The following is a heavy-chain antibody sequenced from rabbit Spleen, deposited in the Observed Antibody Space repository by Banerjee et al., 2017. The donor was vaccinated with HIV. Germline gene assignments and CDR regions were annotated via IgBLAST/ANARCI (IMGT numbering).Heavy chain of an antibody. CDR1: GFDFSNYG. D-gene: IGHD2-1*01. J-gene: IGHJ4*01. V-gene: IGHV1S47*01. CDR2: IDPLFINT. Sequence: QEQLVESGGGLVQPGGSLKVSCKASGFDFSNYGASWVRQAPGKGLEWIGYIDPLFINTYYASWVNGRFTISRDDAQNTLYLQLNSLTAADTATYFCVRDRANIGGDYGPYYFDLWGPGTLVTVS. CDR3: VRDRANIGGDYGPYYFDL.